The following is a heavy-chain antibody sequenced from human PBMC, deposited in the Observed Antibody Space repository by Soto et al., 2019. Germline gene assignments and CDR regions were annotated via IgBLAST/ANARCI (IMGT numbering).Heavy chain of an antibody. V-gene: IGHV4-59*12. CDR3: ARALFTWFDP. CDR2: IYHSGST. Sequence: SETLSLTCTVSGGSISSYYWSWIRQPPGKGLEWIGYIYHSGSTYYNPSLKSRVTISVDRSKNQFSLKLSSVTAADTAVYYCARALFTWFDPWGQGTLVTVSS. D-gene: IGHD3-10*02. CDR1: GGSISSYY. J-gene: IGHJ5*02.